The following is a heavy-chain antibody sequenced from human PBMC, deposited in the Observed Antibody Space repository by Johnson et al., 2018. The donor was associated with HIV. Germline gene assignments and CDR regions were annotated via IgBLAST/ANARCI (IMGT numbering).Heavy chain of an antibody. J-gene: IGHJ3*02. V-gene: IGHV3-13*01. D-gene: IGHD3-22*01. Sequence: VQLVESGGGLVQPGGSLRLSCAASGFSVSTYDMHWVRQATGKGLDWVSVIGTAGDTYYLGSVKGRFTISRDNSKNTLYLQMGSLRAEDMAVYYCARRFYDSSGAGFDIWGQGTKVTVSS. CDR1: GFSVSTYD. CDR3: ARRFYDSSGAGFDI. CDR2: IGTAGDT.